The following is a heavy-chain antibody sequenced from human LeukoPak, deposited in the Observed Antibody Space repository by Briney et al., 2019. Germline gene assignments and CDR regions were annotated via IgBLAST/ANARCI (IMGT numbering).Heavy chain of an antibody. Sequence: GASVKVSCKASGGTFSSYAISWVRQAPGQGLEWMGGIIPIFGTANYAQKFQGRVTITTDESTSTAYMELSSLRSEDTAVYYCARPLKPSGSYSVHYYYYMDVWGKGTTVTVSS. CDR2: IIPIFGTA. CDR1: GGTFSSYA. V-gene: IGHV1-69*05. J-gene: IGHJ6*03. D-gene: IGHD3-10*01. CDR3: ARPLKPSGSYSVHYYYYMDV.